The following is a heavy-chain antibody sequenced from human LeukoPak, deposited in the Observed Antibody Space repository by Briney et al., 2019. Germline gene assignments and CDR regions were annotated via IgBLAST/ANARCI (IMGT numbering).Heavy chain of an antibody. D-gene: IGHD2-8*02. CDR1: GGSISSYY. J-gene: IGHJ4*02. CDR3: ARSPAGGLTDY. Sequence: SETLSLTCTVSGGSISSYYWSWIRQPPGKGLEWIGYIYHSGSTNYNPSLKSRVTISVDTSKNQFSLKLSSVTAADTAVYYCARSPAGGLTDYWGQGTLVTVSS. V-gene: IGHV4-59*12. CDR2: IYHSGST.